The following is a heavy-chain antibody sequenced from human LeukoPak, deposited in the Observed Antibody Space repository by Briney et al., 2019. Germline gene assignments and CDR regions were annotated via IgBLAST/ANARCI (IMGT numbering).Heavy chain of an antibody. D-gene: IGHD2-15*01. V-gene: IGHV6-1*01. J-gene: IGHJ2*01. CDR3: ARAPIGGWYFDL. CDR1: GDIVSNKRAA. CDR2: TFYRSKWSN. Sequence: SQTLSLTCAISGDIVSNKRAAWPWIRQSPSRGLEWLGRTFYRSKWSNDYAVSVKSRIAINPDTSQNQFSLHLNSLPAEDTAVYYCARAPIGGWYFDLWGRGTLVTVSS.